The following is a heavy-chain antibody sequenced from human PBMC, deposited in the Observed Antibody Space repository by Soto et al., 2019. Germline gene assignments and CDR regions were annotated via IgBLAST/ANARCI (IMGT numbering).Heavy chain of an antibody. CDR1: GGTFSSYV. J-gene: IGHJ5*02. CDR2: IIPMFDTA. CDR3: ARDKDDLCGGDLACWFDP. Sequence: QVQLVQSGTEVKKPGSSVKVSCKASGGTFSSYVISWLRQAPGQGLEWMGAIIPMFDTAHYAQKFQDRVTITADESTSTAYMELSSLTSEDTAVYYCARDKDDLCGGDLACWFDPWGQGTLVTVSS. D-gene: IGHD2-21*02. V-gene: IGHV1-69*12.